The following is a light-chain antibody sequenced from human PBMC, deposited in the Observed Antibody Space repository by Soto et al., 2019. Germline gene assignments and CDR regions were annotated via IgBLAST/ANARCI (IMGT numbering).Light chain of an antibody. V-gene: IGKV1-5*01. J-gene: IGKJ1*01. Sequence: DIKVYQSPATLSASVGDRVPLTCRASQTISTWMAWYQQKPGKAPKLLVYDASTLQSGVASRFSGSGSGTEFTLIISGLQPDDSATYYCQQYYSYPRTFAQGTKV. CDR2: DAS. CDR3: QQYYSYPRT. CDR1: QTISTW.